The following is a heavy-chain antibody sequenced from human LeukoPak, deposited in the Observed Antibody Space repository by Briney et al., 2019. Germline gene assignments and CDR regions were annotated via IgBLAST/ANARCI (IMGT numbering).Heavy chain of an antibody. CDR1: GYSFSTYA. CDR2: INAGNGNT. Sequence: ASVKVSCKSSGYSFSTYAMHWVRQAPGQRLEWMGWINAGNGNTKYSQKFQGRVTITRDTSASTAYMELSSLRSEDTAVYYCARDPTIAAAAHDAFDIWGQGTMVTVSS. J-gene: IGHJ3*02. CDR3: ARDPTIAAAAHDAFDI. V-gene: IGHV1-3*01. D-gene: IGHD6-13*01.